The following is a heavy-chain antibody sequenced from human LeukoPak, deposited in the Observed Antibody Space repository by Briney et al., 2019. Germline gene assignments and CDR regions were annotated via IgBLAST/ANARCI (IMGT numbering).Heavy chain of an antibody. D-gene: IGHD3-22*01. V-gene: IGHV1-69*05. Sequence: SVKVSCKASGGTFSSYAISWVRQAPGQGLEWMGRSIPIFGTANYAQKFQGRVTITTDESTSTAYMELSSLRSEDTAVYYCASNYDSSGYYYRTWGQGTLVTVSS. CDR2: SIPIFGTA. CDR3: ASNYDSSGYYYRT. CDR1: GGTFSSYA. J-gene: IGHJ5*02.